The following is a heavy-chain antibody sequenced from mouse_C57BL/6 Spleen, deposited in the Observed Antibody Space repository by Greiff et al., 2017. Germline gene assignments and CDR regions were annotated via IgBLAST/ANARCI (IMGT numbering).Heavy chain of an antibody. Sequence: EVQLQQSGPGLVKPGASVKISCTASGYTFTDYYMNWVKQSPGKSLEWIGDINPNNGGTSYNQEFKGKATLTVDKSSNTACMELRSLTSEDSAVYYLVKSSHWDFDVWGTGTSVTVSS. D-gene: IGHD2-13*01. J-gene: IGHJ1*03. CDR1: GYTFTDYY. CDR3: VKSSHWDFDV. V-gene: IGHV1-26*01. CDR2: INPNNGGT.